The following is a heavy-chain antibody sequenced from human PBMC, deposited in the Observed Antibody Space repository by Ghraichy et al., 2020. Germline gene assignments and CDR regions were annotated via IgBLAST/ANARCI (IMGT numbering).Heavy chain of an antibody. V-gene: IGHV1-69*06. CDR2: IIPIFGTA. Sequence: SVKVSCKASGGTFSSYAISWVRQAPGQGLEWMGGIIPIFGTANYAQKFQGRVTITADKSTSTAYMELSSLRSEDTAVYYCARAQTYFYDFWSGMKDWGQGTLVTVSS. J-gene: IGHJ4*02. CDR1: GGTFSSYA. CDR3: ARAQTYFYDFWSGMKD. D-gene: IGHD3-3*01.